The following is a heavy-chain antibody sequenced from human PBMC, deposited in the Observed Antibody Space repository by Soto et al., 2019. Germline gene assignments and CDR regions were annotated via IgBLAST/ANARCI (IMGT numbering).Heavy chain of an antibody. CDR1: GYTITSYA. Sequence: QVQLVQAGAEVKKPGASVKGSCKASGYTITSYAMQWVGQAPEQRLEWMGWINACNGNTKYSQKFQGRVTITRDTSASTAYMQLSSQRSEDTAVYYCARDVGATGDWGQETLATVSS. J-gene: IGHJ4*02. V-gene: IGHV1-3*01. CDR2: INACNGNT. D-gene: IGHD1-26*01. CDR3: ARDVGATGD.